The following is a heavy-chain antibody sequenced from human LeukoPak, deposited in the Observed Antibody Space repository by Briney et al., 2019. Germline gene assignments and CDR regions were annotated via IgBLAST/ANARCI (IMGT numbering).Heavy chain of an antibody. V-gene: IGHV3-64*01. Sequence: GGSLRLSCAASGFTFSSYAMHWVRRAPGKGLEYVSAISSNGGSTYYANSVKGRFTISRDNSKNTLYLQMGSLRAEDMAVYYCARDRGSGSDPDYYYYMDVWGKGTTVTISS. CDR3: ARDRGSGSDPDYYYYMDV. CDR2: ISSNGGST. CDR1: GFTFSSYA. J-gene: IGHJ6*03. D-gene: IGHD3-10*01.